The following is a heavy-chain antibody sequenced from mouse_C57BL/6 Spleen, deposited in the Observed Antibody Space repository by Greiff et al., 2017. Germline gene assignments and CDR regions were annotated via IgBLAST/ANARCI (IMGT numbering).Heavy chain of an antibody. CDR1: GFNIKDYY. Sequence: EVKLQESGAELVKPGASVKLSCTASGFNIKDYYMHWVKQRTEQGLEWIGRIDPEDGETKYAPKFQGKATITADTSSNTAYLQLSSLTSEDTAVYYCARGYYGSSPDWYFDVWGTGTTVTVSS. CDR2: IDPEDGET. CDR3: ARGYYGSSPDWYFDV. J-gene: IGHJ1*03. D-gene: IGHD1-1*01. V-gene: IGHV14-2*01.